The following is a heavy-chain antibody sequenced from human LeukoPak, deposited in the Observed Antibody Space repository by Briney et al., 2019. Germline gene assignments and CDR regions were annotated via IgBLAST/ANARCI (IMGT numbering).Heavy chain of an antibody. CDR3: AREVRAFDY. V-gene: IGHV7-4-1*02. J-gene: IGHJ4*02. CDR1: GYSFTSHY. Sequence: ASVKVSCKASGYSFTSHYMHWVRQAPGQGLEWMGWINTNTGNPTYAQGFTGRFVFSLDTSVSTAYLQISSLKAEDTAVYYCAREVRAFDYWGQGTLVTVSS. D-gene: IGHD4-11*01. CDR2: INTNTGNP.